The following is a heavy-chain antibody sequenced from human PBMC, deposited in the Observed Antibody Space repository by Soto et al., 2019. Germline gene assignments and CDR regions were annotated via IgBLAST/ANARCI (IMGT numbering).Heavy chain of an antibody. Sequence: GASVKVSCKASGYTFTNFGISWVRQAPGQGLEWMGWISAYNGNTNYAQNFQGRVTMTTDTSTSTAYMELRSLRSDDTAVYYCARAETPIDYWGQGTLVTVSS. CDR3: ARAETPIDY. D-gene: IGHD2-15*01. J-gene: IGHJ4*02. CDR2: ISAYNGNT. CDR1: GYTFTNFG. V-gene: IGHV1-18*01.